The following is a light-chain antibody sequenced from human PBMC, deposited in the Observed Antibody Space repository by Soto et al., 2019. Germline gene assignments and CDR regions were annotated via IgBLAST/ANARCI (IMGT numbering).Light chain of an antibody. CDR2: GAS. CDR3: QQYKNWPAWT. Sequence: EIVMTQSPATLSVSPGERATLSCRASQSVSSNLAWYQQKPGQAPRLLIYGASTRATGIPARFSGSGSGTEFTLTINSLQSGDFAGYYLQQYKNWPAWTFGQGTKVEIK. CDR1: QSVSSN. J-gene: IGKJ1*01. V-gene: IGKV3-15*01.